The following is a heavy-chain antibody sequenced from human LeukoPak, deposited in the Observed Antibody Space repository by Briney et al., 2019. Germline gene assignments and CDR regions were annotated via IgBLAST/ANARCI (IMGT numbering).Heavy chain of an antibody. V-gene: IGHV6-1*01. CDR3: ARTLDLCDSEWFDS. CDR1: GDSVSSTSAA. Sequence: SQTLSLTCAISGDSVSSTSAAWNWIRQSPSRGLEWLGRTYYRSKWFNDYASSVKSRISLNPDTSKNQFSLQLNSVTPEDTAVYYCARTLDLCDSEWFDSWGQGTRVTVSS. J-gene: IGHJ5*01. CDR2: TYYRSKWFN. D-gene: IGHD2-21*01.